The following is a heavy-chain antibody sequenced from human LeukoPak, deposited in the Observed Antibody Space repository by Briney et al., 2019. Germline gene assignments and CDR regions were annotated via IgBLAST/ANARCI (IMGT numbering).Heavy chain of an antibody. D-gene: IGHD2-2*01. Sequence: PGGSLRLSCAASGFTFSSYSMNWVRQAPGKGLEWVSTISSSSSYIYYADSVKGRFTISRDNAKNSLYLQMNSLRAEDTAVYYCAREADIVVVPAAQTNPNFDYWGQGTLVTVSS. CDR1: GFTFSSYS. CDR3: AREADIVVVPAAQTNPNFDY. V-gene: IGHV3-21*01. CDR2: ISSSSSYI. J-gene: IGHJ4*02.